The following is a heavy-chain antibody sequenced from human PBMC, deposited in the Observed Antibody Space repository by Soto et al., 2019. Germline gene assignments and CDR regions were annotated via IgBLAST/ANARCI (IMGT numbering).Heavy chain of an antibody. CDR3: ARAGYDPPYYFDY. D-gene: IGHD2-15*01. J-gene: IGHJ4*02. V-gene: IGHV3-11*06. Sequence: GGSLRLSCAASGFTFSDYYMSWIRQAPGKGLEWVSYISSSSSYTNYADSVKGRFTISRDNAKNSLYLQMNSLRAEDTAVYYCARAGYDPPYYFDYWGQGTLVTVSS. CDR2: ISSSSSYT. CDR1: GFTFSDYY.